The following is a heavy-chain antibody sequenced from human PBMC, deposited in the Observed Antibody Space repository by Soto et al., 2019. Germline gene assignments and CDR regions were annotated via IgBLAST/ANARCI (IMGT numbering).Heavy chain of an antibody. V-gene: IGHV4-59*01. D-gene: IGHD4-17*01. CDR1: GGSISSYY. Sequence: QVQLQESGPGLVKPSETLSLTCTVSGGSISSYYWSWIRQPPGKGLEWIGYIYYSGSTNYNASLRSRVTISVDTAKKQFSLKLSSVTAADTAVYYCARGGYAYGDYWYFDLWGRGTLVTVSS. CDR3: ARGGYAYGDYWYFDL. CDR2: IYYSGST. J-gene: IGHJ2*01.